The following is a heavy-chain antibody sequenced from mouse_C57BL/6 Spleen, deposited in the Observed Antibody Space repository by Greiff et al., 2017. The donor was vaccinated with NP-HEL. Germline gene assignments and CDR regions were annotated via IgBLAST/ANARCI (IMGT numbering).Heavy chain of an antibody. CDR1: GYTFTSYW. V-gene: IGHV1-53*01. J-gene: IGHJ3*01. D-gene: IGHD2-1*01. CDR3: AGLYNGNYGNAY. CDR2: INPSNGGT. Sequence: QVQLQQPGTELVKPGASVKLSCKASGYTFTSYWMHWVKQRPGQGLEWIGNINPSNGGTNYNEKFKSKATLTVDKSSSTAYMQLSSLTSENYAVDNCAGLYNGNYGNAYWGQGTLVTVSA.